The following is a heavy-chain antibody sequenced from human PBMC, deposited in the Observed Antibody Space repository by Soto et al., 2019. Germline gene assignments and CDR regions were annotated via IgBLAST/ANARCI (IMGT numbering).Heavy chain of an antibody. J-gene: IGHJ4*02. V-gene: IGHV3-33*01. Sequence: QVQLVESGGGVVQPGRSLRLSCAASGFTFSSYGMHWGRQAPGKGLEWVAVIWYDGSNKYYAESVKGRCTISRDNSKKTLYLQMNRLRAEDTAVYYCARDGYCSGGSCYSVPVFDYWGQGTLVTVSS. D-gene: IGHD2-15*01. CDR1: GFTFSSYG. CDR2: IWYDGSNK. CDR3: ARDGYCSGGSCYSVPVFDY.